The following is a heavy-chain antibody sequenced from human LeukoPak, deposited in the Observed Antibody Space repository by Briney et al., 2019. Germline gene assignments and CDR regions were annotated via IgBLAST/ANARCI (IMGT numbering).Heavy chain of an antibody. CDR2: ISSSSSTI. D-gene: IGHD1-20*01. CDR1: GFTFSAYS. CDR3: ARDHNYAFDI. Sequence: PGGSLRLSCAASGFTFSAYSMNWARQAPGKGLEWISYISSSSSTIDYADSVKGRFTISGDNAKNSLYLQMNSLRAEDTAVYYCARDHNYAFDIWGQGTMVTVSS. V-gene: IGHV3-48*01. J-gene: IGHJ3*02.